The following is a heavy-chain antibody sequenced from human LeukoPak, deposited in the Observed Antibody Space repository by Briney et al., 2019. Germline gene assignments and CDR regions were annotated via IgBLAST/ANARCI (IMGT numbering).Heavy chain of an antibody. CDR3: AREAWGSTRYYYYMDV. CDR2: IYSGGST. CDR1: GFTVSSNY. D-gene: IGHD2-2*01. Sequence: GGSLRLSCAASGFTVSSNYMSWVRQAPGKGLEWVSVIYSGGSTYYADSVKGRFTISRDNSKNTLYLQMNSMRAEDTAVYYCAREAWGSTRYYYYMDVWGKGTTVTVSS. V-gene: IGHV3-53*01. J-gene: IGHJ6*03.